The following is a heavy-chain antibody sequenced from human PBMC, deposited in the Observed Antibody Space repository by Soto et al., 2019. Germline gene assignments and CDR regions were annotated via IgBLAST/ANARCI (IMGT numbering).Heavy chain of an antibody. CDR2: ISSSSSYI. V-gene: IGHV3-21*01. CDR1: GFTFSSYS. CDR3: ARIKGGYCSGGSFYLPSVYYYYMDV. D-gene: IGHD2-15*01. J-gene: IGHJ6*03. Sequence: EVQLVESGGGLVKPGGSLRLSCAASGFTFSSYSMNWVRQAPGKGLEWVSSISSSSSYIYYADSVKGRFTISRDNAKNSLYLQMNRLRGGDTAVYYCARIKGGYCSGGSFYLPSVYYYYMDVWGKGTTVTVSS.